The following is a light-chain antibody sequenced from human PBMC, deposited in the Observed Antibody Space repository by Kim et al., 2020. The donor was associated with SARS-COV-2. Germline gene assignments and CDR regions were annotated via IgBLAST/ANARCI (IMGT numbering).Light chain of an antibody. Sequence: ASVGDRAPITGRARQGIGNYLAWYQQKPGKVPKLLIYAASTLQSGVPSRFSGSGSGTDFTLTISSLQPEDVATYYCQNYNSAPLTFGGGTKVEIK. CDR1: QGIGNY. CDR3: QNYNSAPLT. J-gene: IGKJ4*01. CDR2: AAS. V-gene: IGKV1-27*01.